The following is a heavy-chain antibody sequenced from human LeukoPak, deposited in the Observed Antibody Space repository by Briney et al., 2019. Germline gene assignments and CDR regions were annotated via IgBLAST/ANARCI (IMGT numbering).Heavy chain of an antibody. CDR3: AKGSSSSRPYYFDY. V-gene: IGHV3-23*01. CDR1: GFTFSSYA. J-gene: IGHJ4*02. Sequence: PGGPLTLSYAASGFTFSSYAMSWVRQAPAKGLEWVSAITGSGGSTYHADSVRGRFTISRDNSKETLYLQMDSLRVEDAAVYYCAKGSSSSRPYYFDYWGQGTLVTVSS. CDR2: ITGSGGST. D-gene: IGHD6-6*01.